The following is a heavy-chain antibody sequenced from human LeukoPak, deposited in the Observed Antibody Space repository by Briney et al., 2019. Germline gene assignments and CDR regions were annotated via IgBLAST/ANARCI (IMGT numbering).Heavy chain of an antibody. V-gene: IGHV3-23*01. J-gene: IGHJ4*02. CDR2: IFGSGGST. Sequence: GGSLRLSCAASVFTFNSYVMYWVRQAPGKGLEWVSGIFGSGGSTHYADSVQGRFTISRDNSKNTVYRQMNSLRAEDTAVYYCAKTTTGYSSGRFPGWPVDYWGQGTLVTVSS. CDR1: VFTFNSYV. CDR3: AKTTTGYSSGRFPGWPVDY. D-gene: IGHD6-19*01.